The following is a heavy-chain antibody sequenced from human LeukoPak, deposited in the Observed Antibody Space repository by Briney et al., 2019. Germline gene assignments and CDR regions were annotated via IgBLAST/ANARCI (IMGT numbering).Heavy chain of an antibody. CDR1: GLTFSGYW. CDR3: ARGSGDY. V-gene: IGHV3-7*04. CDR2: IKPDGSEK. J-gene: IGHJ4*02. Sequence: WGSLRLSCAASGLTFSGYWMNWVRQAPGKGLEWVANIKPDGSEKYYVDSVKGRFTIFRDNAKNSLYLQMTSLRAEDTAVYYCARGSGDYSGQGTLVTVSS.